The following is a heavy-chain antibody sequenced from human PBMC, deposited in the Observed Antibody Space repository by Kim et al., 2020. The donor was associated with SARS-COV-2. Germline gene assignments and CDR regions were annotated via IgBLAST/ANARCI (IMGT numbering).Heavy chain of an antibody. CDR1: GYTFTSYA. V-gene: IGHV1-3*01. CDR2: INAGNGNT. Sequence: ASAKVSCKASGYTFTSYAMHWVRQAPGQRLEWMGWINAGNGNTKYSQKFQGRVTITRDTSAGTAYMELSSLRSEDTAVYYCAREKDRELNKYFDYWGQATLVTVVS. D-gene: IGHD1-7*01. J-gene: IGHJ4*02. CDR3: AREKDRELNKYFDY.